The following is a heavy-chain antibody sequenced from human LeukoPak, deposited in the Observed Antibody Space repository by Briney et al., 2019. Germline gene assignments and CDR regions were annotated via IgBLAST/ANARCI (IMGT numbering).Heavy chain of an antibody. D-gene: IGHD3-22*01. CDR1: GGSISISY. Sequence: SETLSLTCTVSGGSISISYWNWIRQSPGRGLEWIGYINYSGSTNYNPSLKSRVTISLDTSKNQFSLKLSSVTAADTAVYYCARAKDSSGYLVPIDAFDIWGQGTMVTVSS. CDR2: INYSGST. J-gene: IGHJ3*02. V-gene: IGHV4-59*01. CDR3: ARAKDSSGYLVPIDAFDI.